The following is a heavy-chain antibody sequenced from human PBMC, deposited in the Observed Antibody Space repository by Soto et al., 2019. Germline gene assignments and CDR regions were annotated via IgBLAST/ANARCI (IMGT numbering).Heavy chain of an antibody. J-gene: IGHJ6*02. V-gene: IGHV4-34*01. D-gene: IGHD6-13*01. CDR1: GGSFSGYY. CDR2: INHSGST. Sequence: SETLSLTCAVYGGSFSGYYWSWIRQPPGKGLEWIGEINHSGSTNYNPSLKSRVTISVDTSKNQFSLKLSSVTAADTAVYYCARGGQGSSWCGRGYGMDVWGQGTTVTVSS. CDR3: ARGGQGSSWCGRGYGMDV.